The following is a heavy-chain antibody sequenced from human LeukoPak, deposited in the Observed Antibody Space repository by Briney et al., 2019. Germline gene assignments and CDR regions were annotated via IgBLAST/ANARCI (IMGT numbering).Heavy chain of an antibody. CDR3: ARSHNWNYVWDWLDP. D-gene: IGHD1-7*01. Sequence: PGGSLRLSCAPSALTLSSNYMSWVRQAPGKGLEWVSVIYSGGTTYYPDSVKGRFTISRDNSKNTLYLQMNSLRAEDTAVYYCARSHNWNYVWDWLDPWGQGTLVTVSS. V-gene: IGHV3-53*01. CDR1: ALTLSSNY. CDR2: IYSGGTT. J-gene: IGHJ5*02.